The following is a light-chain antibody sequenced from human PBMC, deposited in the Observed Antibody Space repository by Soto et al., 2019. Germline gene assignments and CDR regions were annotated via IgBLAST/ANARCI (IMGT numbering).Light chain of an antibody. CDR3: QQRSNWPPIT. Sequence: EIVLTQSPARLSLSXGERTTLSXXXSQSVSSYLAWYQQKPGQAPRLLIYDASNRATGIPARFSGSGSGTDFTLTISSLEPEDFAVYYCQQRSNWPPITFGQGTRLEIK. CDR1: QSVSSY. J-gene: IGKJ5*01. CDR2: DAS. V-gene: IGKV3-11*01.